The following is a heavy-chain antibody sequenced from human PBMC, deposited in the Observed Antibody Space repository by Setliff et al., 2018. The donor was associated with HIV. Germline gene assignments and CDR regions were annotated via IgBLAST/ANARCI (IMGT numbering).Heavy chain of an antibody. CDR1: GGSISNSRYY. CDR3: AKRLPAADMAREIDS. Sequence: SETLSLTCTASGGSISNSRYYWSWIRQPPGKGLEWIGSIYYSGSTYYNPSLKSRVTISVDTSKNQCSLKLRSVTAADAAVYYCAKRLPAADMAREIDSWGQGTRVTVS. J-gene: IGHJ4*02. V-gene: IGHV4-39*01. CDR2: IYYSGST. D-gene: IGHD2-2*01.